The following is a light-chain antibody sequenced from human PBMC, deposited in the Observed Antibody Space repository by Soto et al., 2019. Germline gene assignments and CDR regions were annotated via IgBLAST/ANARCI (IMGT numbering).Light chain of an antibody. CDR1: QSVSSN. V-gene: IGKV3D-15*01. Sequence: EIGMTQSPATLSVSPGERATLSCRASQSVSSNLAWYQQKPGQAPRLLIYGASTRATGIPARFSGSGSGTECTLTISSLQSEDFAVYYCQQYNNWPVTFGQGTRLEIK. J-gene: IGKJ5*01. CDR2: GAS. CDR3: QQYNNWPVT.